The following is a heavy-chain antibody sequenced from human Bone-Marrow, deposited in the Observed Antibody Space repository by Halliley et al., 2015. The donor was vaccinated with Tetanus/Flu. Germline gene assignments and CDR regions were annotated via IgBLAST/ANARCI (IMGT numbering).Heavy chain of an antibody. CDR2: IYSGGTT. J-gene: IGHJ4*02. D-gene: IGHD6-25*01. Sequence: AASGFTVSNNYMSWVRQAPGKGLEGVAVIYSGGTTHYADSVKGRFIVSRDNSKNTLHLQMNSLRADDTALYYCARHGFWGRGTLVTVSS. CDR3: ARHGF. V-gene: IGHV3-53*01. CDR1: GFTVSNNY.